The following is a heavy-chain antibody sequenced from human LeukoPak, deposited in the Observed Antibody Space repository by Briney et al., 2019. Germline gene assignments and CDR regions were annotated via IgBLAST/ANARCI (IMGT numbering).Heavy chain of an antibody. V-gene: IGHV3-30*02. CDR2: IWYDGSNK. D-gene: IGHD2-2*02. CDR3: AKDTLYSPFDY. Sequence: PGGSLRLSCAASGFTFSSYGMHWVRQAPGKGLEWVAVIWYDGSNKYYADSVKGRFTISRDNSKNTLYLQMNSLRAEDTAVYYCAKDTLYSPFDYWGQGTLVTVSS. J-gene: IGHJ4*02. CDR1: GFTFSSYG.